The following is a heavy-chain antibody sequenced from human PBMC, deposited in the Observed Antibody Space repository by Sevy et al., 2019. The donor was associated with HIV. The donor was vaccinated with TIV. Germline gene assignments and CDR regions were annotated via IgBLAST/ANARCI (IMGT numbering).Heavy chain of an antibody. CDR2: IFPIFATA. CDR3: TSGLAVSVDY. D-gene: IGHD6-19*01. Sequence: ASVKVSCKASGGTCSSSAISWVRQAPGQGLEWMGGIFPIFATANYAQKFQGRLTITADESTCTAYMELSSLRSDDTAGYYCTSGLAVSVDYWGQGTLVTVSS. CDR1: GGTCSSSA. V-gene: IGHV1-69*13. J-gene: IGHJ4*02.